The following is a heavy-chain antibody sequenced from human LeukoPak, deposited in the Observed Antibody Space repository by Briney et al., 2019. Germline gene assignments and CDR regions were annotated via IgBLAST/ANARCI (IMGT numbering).Heavy chain of an antibody. CDR1: GGSFSGYH. CDR3: ARGPNVSIAAAGTSLDY. D-gene: IGHD6-13*01. J-gene: IGHJ4*02. V-gene: IGHV4-34*01. CDR2: INHSGST. Sequence: PSETLSLTCAVYGGSFSGYHWSWIRQPPGKGLEWIGEINHSGSTNYNPSLKSRVTISVDTSKNQFSLKLSSVTAADTAVYYCARGPNVSIAAAGTSLDYWGQGTLVTVSS.